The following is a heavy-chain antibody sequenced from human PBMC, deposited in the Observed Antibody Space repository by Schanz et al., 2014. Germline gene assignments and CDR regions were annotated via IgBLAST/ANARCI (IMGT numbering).Heavy chain of an antibody. CDR3: ASGGYCTNGVCNGGRNWFDP. D-gene: IGHD2-8*01. V-gene: IGHV3-30*03. J-gene: IGHJ5*02. Sequence: VQLLESGGTVVQPGGSLRVSCAASGFVFRTFAMYWVRQAPGKGLEWVAVISYYGSTKYYADSVKGRFTISRDNSKNTLYLQINSLRAEDTAVYYCASGGYCTNGVCNGGRNWFDPWGQGTLVTVSS. CDR2: ISYYGSTK. CDR1: GFVFRTFA.